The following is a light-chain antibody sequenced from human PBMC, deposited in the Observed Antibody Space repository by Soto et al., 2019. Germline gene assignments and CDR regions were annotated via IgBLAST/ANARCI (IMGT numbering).Light chain of an antibody. CDR1: SSNIGAGYD. CDR2: GNS. Sequence: QSVLTQPPSVSGAPGQRVTISCTGSSSNIGAGYDVHWYQQLPGTAPKLLIYGNSNRPSGVPDRFSGSKSGTSASLAITXXXXXXXXXYYCQSYDSSLSGPWVFGGGTKVTVL. J-gene: IGLJ3*02. V-gene: IGLV1-40*01. CDR3: QSYDSSLSGPWV.